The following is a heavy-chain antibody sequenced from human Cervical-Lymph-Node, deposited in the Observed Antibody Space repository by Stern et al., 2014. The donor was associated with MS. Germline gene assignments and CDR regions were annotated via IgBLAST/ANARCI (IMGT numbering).Heavy chain of an antibody. CDR3: ARGTGSSWYGDYYYGMDV. Sequence: QVQLVQSGAELKKPGASVKVSCKASGYTFTSYAMNWVRQAPGQGLEWMGWINTNTGNPTYATGFTVRSVFSLVSSVSTAYLQINSLKAEDTAVYYCARGTGSSWYGDYYYGMDVWGQGTTVTVSS. CDR2: INTNTGNP. J-gene: IGHJ6*02. V-gene: IGHV7-4-1*02. D-gene: IGHD6-13*01. CDR1: GYTFTSYA.